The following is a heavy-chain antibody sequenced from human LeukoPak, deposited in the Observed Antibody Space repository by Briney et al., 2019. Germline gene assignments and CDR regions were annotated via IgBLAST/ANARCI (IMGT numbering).Heavy chain of an antibody. V-gene: IGHV1-2*02. CDR2: INPNSGGT. Sequence: ASVKVSCKASGYTFTGYYMHWVRQAPGQGLEWMGWINPNSGGTNYAQKFQGRVTMTRDTAISTAYMELSRLRSDDTAVYYCARGASNSPAGYYYYTDVWGQGATVTVSS. J-gene: IGHJ6*03. D-gene: IGHD4-23*01. CDR3: ARGASNSPAGYYYYTDV. CDR1: GYTFTGYY.